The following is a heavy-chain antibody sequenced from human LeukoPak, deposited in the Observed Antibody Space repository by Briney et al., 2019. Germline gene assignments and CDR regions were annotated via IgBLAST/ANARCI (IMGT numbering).Heavy chain of an antibody. CDR1: GGSISSSSYY. D-gene: IGHD2-15*01. J-gene: IGHJ4*02. CDR2: IYYSGST. Sequence: SETLSLTCTVSGGSISSSSYYWGWIRRPPGKGLEWIGSIYYSGSTYYNPSLKSRVTISVDTSKNQFSLKLSSVTAADTAVYYCARQGIVVVVAADFDYWGQGTLVTVSS. CDR3: ARQGIVVVVAADFDY. V-gene: IGHV4-39*01.